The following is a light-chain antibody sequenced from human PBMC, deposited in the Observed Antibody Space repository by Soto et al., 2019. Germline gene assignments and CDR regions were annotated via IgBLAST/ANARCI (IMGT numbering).Light chain of an antibody. CDR1: QSVSSRY. CDR2: GAS. V-gene: IGKV3-20*01. CDR3: QRYGSSPPIT. J-gene: IGKJ4*01. Sequence: EIVLTQSPGTLSLSPGERATLSCRASQSVSSRYLAWYQQKAGQAPRLLIYGASSRATGIPDRFSGSGSGTDFNLPVSGLEPEDFAVYYCQRYGSSPPITFGGGTKVEIK.